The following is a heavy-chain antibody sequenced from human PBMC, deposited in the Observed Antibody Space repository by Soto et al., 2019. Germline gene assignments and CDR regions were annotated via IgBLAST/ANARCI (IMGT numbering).Heavy chain of an antibody. J-gene: IGHJ5*02. V-gene: IGHV4-59*01. CDR3: ARGPARPRAQDWFDP. D-gene: IGHD6-6*01. Sequence: ETMFSTSASSGSFISYTIRRWLRPPPEGVVEWIGYISYIGITNYNQSLKSRVTISVDTSKNQSSLKLSSVTAADTAVYYCARGPARPRAQDWFDPWGQGTPVTV. CDR2: ISYIGIT. CDR1: GSFISYTI.